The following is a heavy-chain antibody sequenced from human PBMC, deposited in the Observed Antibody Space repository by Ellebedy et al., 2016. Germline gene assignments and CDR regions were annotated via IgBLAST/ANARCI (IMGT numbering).Heavy chain of an antibody. Sequence: GESLKISRAASGFTFRTSGMHWVRQAPGKGLEWVAVISYDGRDKRYGDSVKGRFSISRDNSKNRLFLQMSNLITEDTAMYYCAKDPSVTTSDWGQGTLVTVSS. D-gene: IGHD4-17*01. CDR3: AKDPSVTTSD. CDR1: GFTFRTSG. J-gene: IGHJ4*02. CDR2: ISYDGRDK. V-gene: IGHV3-30*18.